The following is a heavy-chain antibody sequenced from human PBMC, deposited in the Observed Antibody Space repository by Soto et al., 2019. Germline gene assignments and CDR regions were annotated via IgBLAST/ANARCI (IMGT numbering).Heavy chain of an antibody. J-gene: IGHJ3*02. CDR2: IYPGDSDT. D-gene: IGHD2-2*01. V-gene: IGHV5-51*01. CDR3: ARAGCSTTSCPDAFDI. Sequence: GDSLKISCKGSGYSFTSYWIGWVRQMPGKGLEWMGIIYPGDSDTRHSPSFQGQVTISADKSINTAYLRWSSLKASDTAMYYCARAGCSTTSCPDAFDIWGQGTMVTVSS. CDR1: GYSFTSYW.